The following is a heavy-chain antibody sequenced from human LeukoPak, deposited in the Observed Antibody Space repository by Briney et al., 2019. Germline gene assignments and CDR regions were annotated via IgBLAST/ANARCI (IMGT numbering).Heavy chain of an antibody. CDR3: AREPRLGYCSGGSCYSGVMGLLDY. D-gene: IGHD2-15*01. J-gene: IGHJ4*02. CDR1: GFTVSSSY. Sequence: SGGSLRLSCAASGFTVSSSYMYWVRQAPGKGLEWVSFFYRGDSTYYAESVRGRFTISRDNSKNTLYLLMNSLIPEDTAVYYCAREPRLGYCSGGSCYSGVMGLLDYWGQGTLVTVSS. CDR2: FYRGDST. V-gene: IGHV3-53*01.